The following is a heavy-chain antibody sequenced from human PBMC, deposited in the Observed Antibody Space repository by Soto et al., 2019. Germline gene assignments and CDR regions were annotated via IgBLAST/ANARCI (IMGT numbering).Heavy chain of an antibody. CDR2: ISSSSSTI. J-gene: IGHJ4*02. Sequence: GGSLRLSCAASGFTFSSYSMNWVRQAPGKGLEWVSYISSSSSTIYYADSVKGRFTISRDNAKNSLYLQMNSLRDEDTAVYYCARDASAIRQWLATYFDYWGQGTLVTVSS. CDR1: GFTFSSYS. CDR3: ARDASAIRQWLATYFDY. V-gene: IGHV3-48*02. D-gene: IGHD6-19*01.